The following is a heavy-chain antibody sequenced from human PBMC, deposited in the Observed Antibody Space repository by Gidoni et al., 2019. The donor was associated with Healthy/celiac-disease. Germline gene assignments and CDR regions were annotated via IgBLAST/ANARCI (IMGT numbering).Heavy chain of an antibody. Sequence: QVQLVQPGAEVTKPGASVKVSCTASGYTFTSYAMHWVRQTPGQRLEWMGWINAGNGNTKHSQKFQGRVTITRDTSASTAYMERSSLRSEDTAVYYCARDLGMGFFDYWGQGTLVTVSS. CDR2: INAGNGNT. D-gene: IGHD3-16*01. J-gene: IGHJ4*02. CDR3: ARDLGMGFFDY. CDR1: GYTFTSYA. V-gene: IGHV1-3*01.